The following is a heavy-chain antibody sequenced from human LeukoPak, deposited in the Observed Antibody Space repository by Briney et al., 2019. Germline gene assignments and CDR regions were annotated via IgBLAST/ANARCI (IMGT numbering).Heavy chain of an antibody. D-gene: IGHD5-18*01. V-gene: IGHV4-39*01. Sequence: SETLSLTCTVSGGSISSNSHYWGWIRQPPGKGLEWIGTLYYSGSTYYNPSLESRVTISADTSRNQFSLKLSSLTAADTAVYYCARHARRGYRNGFDAFDIWGQGTMVTVSS. CDR3: ARHARRGYRNGFDAFDI. CDR2: LYYSGST. J-gene: IGHJ3*02. CDR1: GGSISSNSHY.